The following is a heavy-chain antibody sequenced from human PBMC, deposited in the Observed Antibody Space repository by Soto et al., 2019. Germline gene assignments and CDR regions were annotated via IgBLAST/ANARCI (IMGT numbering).Heavy chain of an antibody. CDR3: ARDRGYDAHDYYYNAMDV. D-gene: IGHD3-10*01. CDR1: GFTFRTYT. V-gene: IGHV3-21*01. CDR2: IRGFSPYT. J-gene: IGHJ6*02. Sequence: EVQLVESGGGLVKPGGSLRLSCISSGFTFRTYTMNWVRQAPGKGLEWGSGIRGFSPYTFYAESVKGRFTISRDNAKNSLYLQINSLRAEDTAVYYCARDRGYDAHDYYYNAMDVWGQGTTVTVSS.